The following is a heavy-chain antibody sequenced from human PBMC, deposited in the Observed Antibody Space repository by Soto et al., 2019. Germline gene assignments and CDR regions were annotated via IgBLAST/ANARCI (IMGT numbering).Heavy chain of an antibody. CDR1: GGSNRDYF. D-gene: IGHD4-17*01. J-gene: IGHJ4*02. CDR3: ARVGGDDFGDSGGFDY. CDR2: IYYSGRT. V-gene: IGHV4-59*01. Sequence: PSEPLSLTCTVSGGSNRDYFWTWIRQPPGKGLEWIGYIYYSGRTNYNPSLKSRVSISVDTSKDHFSLQLRSVTAADTAVYYCARVGGDDFGDSGGFDYWGQGTLVTVSS.